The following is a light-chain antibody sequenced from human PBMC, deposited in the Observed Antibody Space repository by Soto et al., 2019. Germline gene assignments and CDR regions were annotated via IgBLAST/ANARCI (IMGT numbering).Light chain of an antibody. CDR2: RAS. Sequence: DVVMTQSPLSLPVTLGQPASISCRSNQSLVHSDGIAYFSWYQQRPGQAPRLLIYRASTRAPGIPARFSGSGSGTEFTLTISSLQAEDVAVYYCQQYLGIPRTFGQGTKVDIK. CDR3: QQYLGIPRT. CDR1: QSLVHSDGIAY. J-gene: IGKJ1*01. V-gene: IGKV2-30*02.